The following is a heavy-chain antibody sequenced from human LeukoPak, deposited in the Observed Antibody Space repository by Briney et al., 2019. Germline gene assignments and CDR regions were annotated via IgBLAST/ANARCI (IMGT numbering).Heavy chain of an antibody. CDR3: ARGIATLYNFDY. CDR2: ISSSSSYI. D-gene: IGHD6-13*01. CDR1: GFTFSSYS. J-gene: IGHJ4*02. Sequence: PGGSLRLSCAASGFTFSSYSMNWVRQAPGKGLEWVSSISSSSSYIYYADSVKGRFTISRDNAKNSLYLQMNSLRAEDTAVYYCARGIATLYNFDYWGQGTLVTVSS. V-gene: IGHV3-21*01.